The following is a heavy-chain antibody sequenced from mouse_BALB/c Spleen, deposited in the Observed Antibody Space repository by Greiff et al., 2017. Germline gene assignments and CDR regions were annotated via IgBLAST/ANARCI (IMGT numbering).Heavy chain of an antibody. CDR3: ARCGNWDYFDY. V-gene: IGHV1-14*01. J-gene: IGHJ2*01. CDR2: INPYNDGT. D-gene: IGHD4-1*01. CDR1: GYTFTSYV. Sequence: EVKLQQSGPELVKPGASVKMSCKASGYTFTSYVMHWVKQKPGQGLEWIGYINPYNDGTKYNEKFKGKATLTSDKSSSTAYMELSSLTSEDSAVYYCARCGNWDYFDYWGQGTTLTVSS.